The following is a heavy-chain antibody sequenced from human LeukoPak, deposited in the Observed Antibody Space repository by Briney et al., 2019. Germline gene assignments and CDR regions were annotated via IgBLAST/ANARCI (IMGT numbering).Heavy chain of an antibody. D-gene: IGHD3-22*01. V-gene: IGHV3-11*04. Sequence: GGSLRLSCAASGFRFDSFYMGWIRQVPGKGLDYIAFISASGAVPYYAESVKGRFTISKDNAKNSVSLQMNSLSADDTAVYYCARSLIVASEDYWGQGTLVTVSS. CDR1: GFRFDSFY. CDR3: ARSLIVASEDY. J-gene: IGHJ4*02. CDR2: ISASGAVP.